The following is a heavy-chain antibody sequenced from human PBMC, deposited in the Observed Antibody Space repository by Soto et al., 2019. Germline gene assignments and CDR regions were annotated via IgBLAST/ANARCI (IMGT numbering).Heavy chain of an antibody. Sequence: GGSLRLSCAASGFTFDDYAMHWVRQAPGKGLEWVSGISWNSGRIGYADSVKGRFTISRDNAKNSLYLQMNSLRAEDTALYYCAKGYCSGASCWSDFWGQGALVTVSS. D-gene: IGHD2-15*01. CDR1: GFTFDDYA. J-gene: IGHJ4*02. CDR3: AKGYCSGASCWSDF. V-gene: IGHV3-9*01. CDR2: ISWNSGRI.